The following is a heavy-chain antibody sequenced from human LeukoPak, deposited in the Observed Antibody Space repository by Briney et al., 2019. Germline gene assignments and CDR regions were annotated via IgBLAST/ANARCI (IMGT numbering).Heavy chain of an antibody. CDR2: IIPIFGTA. CDR1: GGTFSSYA. V-gene: IGHV1-69*05. D-gene: IGHD3-3*01. J-gene: IGHJ4*02. Sequence: SVKVSRKASGGTFSSYAISWVRQAAGQGLEWMGGIIPIFGTANYAQKFQGRGTITTDESTSKSYKELSSLRSAYTAVHYCARTAIFGVVIAYFDYWGQGTLVTVSS. CDR3: ARTAIFGVVIAYFDY.